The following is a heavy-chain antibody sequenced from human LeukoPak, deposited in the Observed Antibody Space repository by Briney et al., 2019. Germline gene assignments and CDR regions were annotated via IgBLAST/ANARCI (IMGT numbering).Heavy chain of an antibody. Sequence: GGSLRLSCAASGFTFSSYGMHWVRQAPGKGLEWVAFIRYDGSNKYYADSVKGRFTISRDNSKNTLYLQMNSLRAEDTAVYYCAKDSSGIGLWYYYYYMDVWGKGTTVTISS. CDR1: GFTFSSYG. D-gene: IGHD6-19*01. CDR3: AKDSSGIGLWYYYYYMDV. J-gene: IGHJ6*03. V-gene: IGHV3-30*02. CDR2: IRYDGSNK.